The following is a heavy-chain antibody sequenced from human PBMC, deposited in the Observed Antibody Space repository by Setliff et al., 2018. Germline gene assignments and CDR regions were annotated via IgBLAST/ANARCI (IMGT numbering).Heavy chain of an antibody. CDR1: GYTFTNYA. CDR2: ISAYSGNT. D-gene: IGHD2-2*01. Sequence: GASVKVSCKASGYTFTNYAINWVRQAPGQGLEWVGWISAYSGNTYYAQKFQGRVTMTTDTSTATAYLELRSLRSDDTAVYYCSRLVRYCTRTSCQRASGAEYWGQGTLVTVSS. CDR3: SRLVRYCTRTSCQRASGAEY. J-gene: IGHJ4*02. V-gene: IGHV1-18*01.